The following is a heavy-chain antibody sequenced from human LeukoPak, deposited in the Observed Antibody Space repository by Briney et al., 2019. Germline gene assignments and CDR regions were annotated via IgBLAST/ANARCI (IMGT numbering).Heavy chain of an antibody. CDR1: GFTFSDYS. J-gene: IGHJ1*01. CDR2: ISRRSRHV. CDR3: VRDLMGSGSTTAYLPH. V-gene: IGHV3-21*01. D-gene: IGHD1-1*01. Sequence: GGSLRLSCAASGFTFSDYSMNWVRQAPGKGLEWVSSISRRSRHVYYAGSVQGRFTISRDNAENSLYLQMNSLRAEDMAVYFCVRDLMGSGSTTAYLPHWGQGTLVNVSS.